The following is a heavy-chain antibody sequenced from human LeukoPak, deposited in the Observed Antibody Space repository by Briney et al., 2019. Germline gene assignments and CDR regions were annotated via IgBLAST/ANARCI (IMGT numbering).Heavy chain of an antibody. CDR2: ISGSGVTNYGSGVT. J-gene: IGHJ3*02. CDR1: GFTFSNYA. CDR3: QGAPDPTLPEDYYDNPDHHRAFDI. V-gene: IGHV3-23*04. Sequence: GGSLRLSCEASGFTFSNYAMSWVRLAPGKGLEWVSAISGSGVTNYGSGVTYYADSVKGRFTISRDNSKNTLYVQMNSLRAEDTALYYCQGAPDPTLPEDYYDNPDHHRAFDIWGQGTMVTVSS. D-gene: IGHD3-22*01.